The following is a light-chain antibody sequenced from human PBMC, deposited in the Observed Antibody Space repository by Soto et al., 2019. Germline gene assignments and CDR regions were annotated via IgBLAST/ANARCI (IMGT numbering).Light chain of an antibody. CDR2: AAS. J-gene: IGKJ1*01. CDR3: QKYNSAPPT. Sequence: DIQMTQSPSSLSASVGDRVTITCQASQGISNYLAWYQQKPGKVPKLLIYAASNLQSGVPSRFSGSGSGTDFTLTISSLQPEDFATYYCQKYNSAPPTFAQGTKVDI. V-gene: IGKV1-27*01. CDR1: QGISNY.